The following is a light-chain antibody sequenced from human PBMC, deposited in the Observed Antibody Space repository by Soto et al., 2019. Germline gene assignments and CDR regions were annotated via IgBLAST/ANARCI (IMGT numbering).Light chain of an antibody. J-gene: IGKJ1*01. CDR2: DAY. Sequence: DIQMTQSPSTLSASVGDRVTITCRASQSISSWLAWYQQKPGKAPKLLIYDAYSLESGVPSRFSGSGSGTEFTLPISSLQPDDFATYYCQQYNSYSWTFGQGTKVEIK. V-gene: IGKV1-5*01. CDR1: QSISSW. CDR3: QQYNSYSWT.